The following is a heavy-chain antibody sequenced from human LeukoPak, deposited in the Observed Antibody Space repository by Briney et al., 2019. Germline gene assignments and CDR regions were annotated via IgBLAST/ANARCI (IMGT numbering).Heavy chain of an antibody. CDR2: ISWNSGSI. CDR1: GFTFDDYA. J-gene: IGHJ4*02. CDR3: AKDSRSAWYYYFDY. Sequence: GRSLRLSCAASGFTFDDYAMHWVRQAPGKGLEWVSGISWNSGSIGYADSVKGRFTISRDNAKNSLYLQMNSLRAEDTALYYCAKDSRSAWYYYFDYWGQGTLVTVSS. V-gene: IGHV3-9*01. D-gene: IGHD6-19*01.